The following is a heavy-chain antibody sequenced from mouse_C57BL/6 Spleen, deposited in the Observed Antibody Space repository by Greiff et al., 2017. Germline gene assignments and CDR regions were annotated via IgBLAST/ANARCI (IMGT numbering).Heavy chain of an antibody. CDR3: ARHETFDY. V-gene: IGHV5-6*02. CDR1: GFTFSSYG. CDR2: ISSGGSYT. J-gene: IGHJ2*01. Sequence: DVKLVESGGDLVKPGGSLKLSCAASGFTFSSYGMSWVRQTPDKRLEWVATISSGGSYTYYPDSVKGRFTISRDNAKNTLYLQRSSLKSEDTAKYYCARHETFDYWGQGTTLTVSS.